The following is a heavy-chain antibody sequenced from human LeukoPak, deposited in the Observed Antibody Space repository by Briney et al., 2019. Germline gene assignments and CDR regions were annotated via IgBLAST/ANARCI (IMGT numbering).Heavy chain of an antibody. D-gene: IGHD6-13*01. CDR2: ITWNSGSI. CDR1: GFTFDDYA. J-gene: IGHJ6*03. V-gene: IGHV3-9*01. Sequence: GRSLRLSCATSGFTFDDYAMHWVRQAPGKGLEWVSGITWNSGSIGYADSVKGRFTVSRDNAKNSLYLQMTSLRAEDTAFYYCAKHIASSVHYYMDVWGKGTTVTVSS. CDR3: AKHIASSVHYYMDV.